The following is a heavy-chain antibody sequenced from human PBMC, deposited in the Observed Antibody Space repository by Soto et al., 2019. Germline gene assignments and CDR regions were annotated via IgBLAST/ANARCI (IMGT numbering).Heavy chain of an antibody. J-gene: IGHJ6*02. Sequence: QVQLVESGGGVVQPGRSLRLSCAASGFTFNDYGIHWVRQAPGKGLEWVAVTWYDGSSKFYTDSVRGRFTISRDNSKNTLYLQMDSRRAEDTAVYYCARNPPVYSSSTLYYFHGMDVWGQGTTVTVSS. V-gene: IGHV3-33*01. CDR3: ARNPPVYSSSTLYYFHGMDV. CDR1: GFTFNDYG. D-gene: IGHD6-13*01. CDR2: TWYDGSSK.